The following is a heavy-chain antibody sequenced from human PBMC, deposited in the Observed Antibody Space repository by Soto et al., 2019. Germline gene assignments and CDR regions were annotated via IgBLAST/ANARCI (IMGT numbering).Heavy chain of an antibody. Sequence: EXLKISCKCSGYXFVSYWIVWVRQMPGKGLEWMGIIYPGYSDTRYSPSFQGKVTMSVDKSISTAYLQLSSLKASDIAMYYCARIFNDAFDIWGQGTIVTV. CDR2: IYPGYSDT. CDR3: ARIFNDAFDI. J-gene: IGHJ3*02. CDR1: GYXFVSYW. V-gene: IGHV5-51*01.